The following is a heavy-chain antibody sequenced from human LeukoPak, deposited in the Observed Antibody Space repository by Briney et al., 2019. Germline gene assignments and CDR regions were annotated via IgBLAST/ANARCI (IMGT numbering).Heavy chain of an antibody. D-gene: IGHD2-2*01. J-gene: IGHJ4*02. CDR2: ISGSGGST. Sequence: GGSLRLSCAASGFTFSSYAMSWVRQAPGKGLEWVSAISGSGGSTYYADSVKGRFTISRDNSKNTLYLQMNSLRAEDTAVYYCAKDARIVPAAGKNYFDYWGQGTLVTVSS. V-gene: IGHV3-23*01. CDR1: GFTFSSYA. CDR3: AKDARIVPAAGKNYFDY.